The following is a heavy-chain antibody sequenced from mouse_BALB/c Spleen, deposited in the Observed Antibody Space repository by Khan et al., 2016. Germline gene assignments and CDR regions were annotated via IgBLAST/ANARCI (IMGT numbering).Heavy chain of an antibody. Sequence: VRLQQSGAELVKPGASVKLSCTASGFNIKDTYMHWVKQRPEQGLEWIGRIDPANGNTKYDPKFQGKATITADTSSNTAYLQLSSLTSEDTAVYYCARDGNYVDWFAYWGQGTLVTVSA. D-gene: IGHD2-1*01. CDR3: ARDGNYVDWFAY. V-gene: IGHV14-3*02. J-gene: IGHJ3*01. CDR1: GFNIKDTY. CDR2: IDPANGNT.